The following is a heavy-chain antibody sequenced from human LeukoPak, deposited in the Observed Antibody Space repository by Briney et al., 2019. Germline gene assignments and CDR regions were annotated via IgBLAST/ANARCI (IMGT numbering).Heavy chain of an antibody. CDR3: ARVTSTSCCDY. J-gene: IGHJ4*02. CDR1: GFTFSSYA. Sequence: PGGSLRLSCAASGFTFSSYAMHWVRQAPGKGLEYVSAISSNGGSTYYANSVKGRFTISRDNSKNTLYLQMGSLRAEDMAVYYCARVTSTSCCDYWGQGTLVTVSS. D-gene: IGHD2-2*01. CDR2: ISSNGGST. V-gene: IGHV3-64*01.